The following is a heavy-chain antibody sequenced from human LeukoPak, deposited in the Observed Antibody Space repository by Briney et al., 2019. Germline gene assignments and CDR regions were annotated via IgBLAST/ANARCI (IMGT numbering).Heavy chain of an antibody. Sequence: QSGGSLRLSCAASGFTFSSYAMSWVRQAPGKGLEWVSAISGSGGSTYYADSVKGRFTISRDNSKNTLYLQMNSLRAEDTAVYYCAKDAYYDFWSGYYYFDYRGQGTLVTVSS. CDR3: AKDAYYDFWSGYYYFDY. J-gene: IGHJ4*02. V-gene: IGHV3-23*01. D-gene: IGHD3-3*01. CDR2: ISGSGGST. CDR1: GFTFSSYA.